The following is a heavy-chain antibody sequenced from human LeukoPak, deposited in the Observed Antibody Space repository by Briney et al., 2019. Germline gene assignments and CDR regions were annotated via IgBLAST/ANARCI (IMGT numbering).Heavy chain of an antibody. J-gene: IGHJ4*02. D-gene: IGHD3/OR15-3a*01. V-gene: IGHV3-21*01. CDR2: ISSSSSYI. Sequence: GGSLRLSCAPSGLTFSSYSMNWVRQAPGKGLEWVSSISSSSSYIYYADSVKGRFTISRDNAKNSLYLQMNSLRAEDTAVYYCARDPDPRRTFGQLDYWGQGTLVTVSS. CDR3: ARDPDPRRTFGQLDY. CDR1: GLTFSSYS.